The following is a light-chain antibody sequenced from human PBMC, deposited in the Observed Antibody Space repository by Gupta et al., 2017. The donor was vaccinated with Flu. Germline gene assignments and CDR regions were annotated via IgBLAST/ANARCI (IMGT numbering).Light chain of an antibody. V-gene: IGLV2-14*03. CDR1: SNDFGDFNY. Sequence: QSALTQPASVSGSPAQSITISCTSTSNDFGDFNYVSWYQHPPGKAPNLVIYDVSNRPSGVADRFSGSKSGTTASLTIAWLQAEDEADYYCSSVTSTTTLVVFGGGTRLTVL. CDR2: DVS. CDR3: SSVTSTTTLVV. J-gene: IGLJ2*01.